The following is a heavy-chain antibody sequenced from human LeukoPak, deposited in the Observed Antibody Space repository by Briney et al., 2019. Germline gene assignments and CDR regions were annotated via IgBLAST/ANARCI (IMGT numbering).Heavy chain of an antibody. CDR2: IKQDGSEK. Sequence: GGSLRLSCAASGFTFSSYWMNWVRQAPGKGLEWVANIKQDGSEKYYVDSVKGRFTISRDNAKNSLYLQMNSLRAEDTAVYYCARVPGTVYGDYSLFDYWGQGTLVTVSS. V-gene: IGHV3-7*04. D-gene: IGHD4-17*01. J-gene: IGHJ4*02. CDR1: GFTFSSYW. CDR3: ARVPGTVYGDYSLFDY.